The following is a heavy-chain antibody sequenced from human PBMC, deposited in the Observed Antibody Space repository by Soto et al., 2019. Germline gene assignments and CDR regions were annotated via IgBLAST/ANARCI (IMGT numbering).Heavy chain of an antibody. CDR2: ISHNDEPKI. J-gene: IGHJ4*01. CDR3: ARGVRAETYYNAFDY. D-gene: IGHD3-10*01. V-gene: IGHV3-30-3*01. CDR1: GFSFKNYA. Sequence: QVQLVESGGGVVQPGSSLRLSCAASGFSFKNYAFHWVRQAPGKGLEWVALISHNDEPKIFYADSVQGRFTISIDNFKNPVYLQMNSLRDEDTAVYHCARGVRAETYYNAFDYWGQGTQVTVSS.